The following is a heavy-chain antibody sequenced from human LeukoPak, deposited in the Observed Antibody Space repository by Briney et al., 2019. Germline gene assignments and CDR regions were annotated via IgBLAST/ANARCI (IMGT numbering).Heavy chain of an antibody. D-gene: IGHD3-22*01. V-gene: IGHV3-21*01. CDR2: ISISSSYI. J-gene: IGHJ3*02. CDR3: ARDRHYHDSSASDLDAFDI. Sequence: GGSLRLSCAASGFTFSSYYMNWVRQPPGKGLEWVSSISISSSYIYYADSVKGRFTISRDNAKNSLYLQMNSFRAEDTALYFCARDRHYHDSSASDLDAFDIWGQGTMVTVSS. CDR1: GFTFSSYY.